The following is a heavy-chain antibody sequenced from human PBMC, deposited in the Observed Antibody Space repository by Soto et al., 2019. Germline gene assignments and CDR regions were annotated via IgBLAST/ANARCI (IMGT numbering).Heavy chain of an antibody. D-gene: IGHD2-2*01. Sequence: PSETLSLTCTVSGGSISSSSYYWGWIRQPPGKGLEWIGSIYYSGSTYYNPSLKSRVTISVDTSKNQFSLKLSSVTAADTAVYYCARDIVVVPAAGNDAFDIWGQGTMVTVSS. V-gene: IGHV4-39*01. CDR3: ARDIVVVPAAGNDAFDI. J-gene: IGHJ3*02. CDR1: GGSISSSSYY. CDR2: IYYSGST.